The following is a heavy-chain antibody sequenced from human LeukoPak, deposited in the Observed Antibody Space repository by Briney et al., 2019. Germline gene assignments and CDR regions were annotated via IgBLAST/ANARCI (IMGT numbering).Heavy chain of an antibody. CDR2: ISYDGSNK. CDR1: GFTFSSYA. J-gene: IGHJ4*02. Sequence: SCKASGFTFSSYAMHWVRQAPGKGLEWVAVISYDGSNKYYADSVKGRFTISRDNSKNTLYLQMNSLRAEDTAVYYCARGGQLDELDYWGQGTLVTVSS. CDR3: ARGGQLDELDY. D-gene: IGHD6-6*01. V-gene: IGHV3-30-3*01.